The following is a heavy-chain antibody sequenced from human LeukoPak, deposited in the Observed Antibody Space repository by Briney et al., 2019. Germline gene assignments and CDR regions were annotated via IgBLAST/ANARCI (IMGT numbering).Heavy chain of an antibody. CDR3: AIDLRGVFLGLWSGSPYYFDF. CDR2: INPNSGGT. Sequence: GAWVTVSCKASGYTFTGYYMHWVRQAPGQGLESRGRINPNSGGTNYAQKFQGRVTMTRDTSISTAYMELSRLRSDDTADYYEAIDLRGVFLGLWSGSPYYFDFWGEGTLVTVFS. V-gene: IGHV1-2*06. CDR1: GYTFTGYY. J-gene: IGHJ4*02. D-gene: IGHD3-3*01.